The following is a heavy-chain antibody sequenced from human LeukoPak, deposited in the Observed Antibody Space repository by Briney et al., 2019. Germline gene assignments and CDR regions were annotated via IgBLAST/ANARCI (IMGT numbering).Heavy chain of an antibody. CDR2: ISYDGSDK. J-gene: IGHJ4*02. D-gene: IGHD3-16*01. Sequence: PGRSLRLSCAASGFTFSNYGMHWVRQAPGKGLEWVAVISYDGSDKYYADSAKGRFTISRDNSKNTLYLQMNSLRAEDTAVYYCAKDFLRLRTWGGYFDYWGQGTLVTVSS. CDR3: AKDFLRLRTWGGYFDY. CDR1: GFTFSNYG. V-gene: IGHV3-30*18.